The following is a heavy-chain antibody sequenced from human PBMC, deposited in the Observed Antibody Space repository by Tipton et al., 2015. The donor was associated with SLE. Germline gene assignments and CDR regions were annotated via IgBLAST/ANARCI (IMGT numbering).Heavy chain of an antibody. CDR2: IYSGGSST. CDR3: ARGGSGYQAFDI. D-gene: IGHD3-3*01. J-gene: IGHJ3*02. CDR1: GFTFSSYA. Sequence: SLRLSCAASGFTFSSYAMSWVRQAPGKGLEWVSVIYSGGSSTYYADSVKGRFTISRDNSKNTLYLQMNSLRAEDTAVYYCARGGSGYQAFDIWGQGTMVTASS. V-gene: IGHV3-23*03.